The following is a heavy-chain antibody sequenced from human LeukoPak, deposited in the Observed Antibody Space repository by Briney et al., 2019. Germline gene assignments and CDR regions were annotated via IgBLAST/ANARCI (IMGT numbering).Heavy chain of an antibody. CDR1: GGSFSDYY. CDR2: INPSGST. CDR3: ARVAYRYVVNDWSRTGLGAYPTKYYDHMNV. Sequence: SQTLSLTCAVYGGSFSDYYWSWIRQPPGKGLEWIGEINPSGSTNYSPSLKSRVTISVDTSKNQFSLKLSSVAAADTAVYFCARVAYRYVVNDWSRTGLGAYPTKYYDHMNVWDKGTTVTVSS. V-gene: IGHV4-34*01. J-gene: IGHJ6*03. D-gene: IGHD5-18*01.